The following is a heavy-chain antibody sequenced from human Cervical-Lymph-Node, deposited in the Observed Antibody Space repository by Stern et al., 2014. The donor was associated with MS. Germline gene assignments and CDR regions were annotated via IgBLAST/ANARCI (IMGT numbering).Heavy chain of an antibody. CDR2: IYSGGNT. Sequence: EVQLVESGGGLVQPGGSLRLSCAASGFTFSNYSMTWVRQGPGLGLECVSLIYSGGNTYYADSVKGRFTISRDNSKNTLYLQMNSLRPEDTAVYYCATRNIGTRGYWGQGALVTVSS. CDR3: ATRNIGTRGY. D-gene: IGHD6-6*01. CDR1: GFTFSNYS. J-gene: IGHJ4*02. V-gene: IGHV3-66*02.